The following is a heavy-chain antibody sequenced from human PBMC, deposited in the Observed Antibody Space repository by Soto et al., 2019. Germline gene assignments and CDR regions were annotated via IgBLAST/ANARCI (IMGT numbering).Heavy chain of an antibody. CDR2: IKNKTDGGTT. D-gene: IGHD3-10*01. V-gene: IGHV3-15*01. CDR3: TTVPADYGSGSYSDY. J-gene: IGHJ4*02. Sequence: GGSLRLSCAASGFTFSNAWMSWVRQAPGKGLEWVGRIKNKTDGGTTDYAAPWKGRFPISRDDSKNTLYLQMNSLKTEDTAVYYCTTVPADYGSGSYSDYWGQGTLVTVSS. CDR1: GFTFSNAW.